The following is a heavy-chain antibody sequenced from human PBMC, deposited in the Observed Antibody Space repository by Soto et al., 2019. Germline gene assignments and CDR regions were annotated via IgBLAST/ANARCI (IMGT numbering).Heavy chain of an antibody. J-gene: IGHJ6*02. CDR2: IYWDDDK. CDR1: GLSLSTTGVG. CDR3: VQSRCGGDCLQSYSSHSYYGLDV. Sequence: QITLKESGPTLVKPTQTLTLTCTFSGLSLSTTGVGVGWIRQPPGKALEWLALIYWDDDKRYSPSLNNRLTIAKDTSNTQVVLTMTNMDPVDTATYYCVQSRCGGDCLQSYSSHSYYGLDVWGQGTTVTVSS. V-gene: IGHV2-5*02. D-gene: IGHD2-21*02.